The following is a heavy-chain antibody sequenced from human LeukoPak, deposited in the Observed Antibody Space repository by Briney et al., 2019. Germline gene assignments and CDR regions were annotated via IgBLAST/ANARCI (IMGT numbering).Heavy chain of an antibody. Sequence: PSETLSLTCAVYGGSFSSSNYYWGWIRQPPGKGLEWIGSIYYSGSSYYNPSLKSRVTISEDRSKNQFSLRLSSVTAADTAVYYCARHRYGGYSFDYWGQGTLVTVSS. D-gene: IGHD5-18*01. CDR2: IYYSGSS. V-gene: IGHV4-39*01. J-gene: IGHJ4*02. CDR3: ARHRYGGYSFDY. CDR1: GGSFSSSNYY.